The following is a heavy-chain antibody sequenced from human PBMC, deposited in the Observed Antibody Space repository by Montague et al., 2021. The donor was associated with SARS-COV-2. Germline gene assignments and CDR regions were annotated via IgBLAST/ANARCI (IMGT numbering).Heavy chain of an antibody. CDR2: IYYSGST. J-gene: IGHJ6*02. CDR3: ARLLRSCTNGVCRTYHYYAMDV. D-gene: IGHD2-8*01. V-gene: IGHV4-59*01. Sequence: SETLSLTCSVSGGSISGYYWSWLRQPPGKGLEWIGDIYYSGSTKYNPSRKSRVTISVDRSNNQFSLNLNSVTAADTAVYFCARLLRSCTNGVCRTYHYYAMDVWGQGSTVTVSS. CDR1: GGSISGYY.